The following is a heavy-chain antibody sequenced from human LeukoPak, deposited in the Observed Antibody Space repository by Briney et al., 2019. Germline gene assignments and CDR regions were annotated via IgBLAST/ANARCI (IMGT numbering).Heavy chain of an antibody. J-gene: IGHJ4*02. Sequence: SETLSLTCTVSGGSISSGDYYWSWIRQPPGKGLEWIGYIYYSGSTYYNPSLKSRVTISVDTSKNQFSLKLGSVTAADTAVYYCARGYYYDSSGYFRPFDYWGQGTLVTVSS. V-gene: IGHV4-30-4*01. CDR1: GGSISSGDYY. CDR2: IYYSGST. CDR3: ARGYYYDSSGYFRPFDY. D-gene: IGHD3-22*01.